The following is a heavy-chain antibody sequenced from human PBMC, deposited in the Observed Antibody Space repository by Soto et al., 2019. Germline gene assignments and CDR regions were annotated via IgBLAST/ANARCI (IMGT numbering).Heavy chain of an antibody. Sequence: QVQLVESGGGVVQPGRSLRLSCAASGFTFSSYAMHWVRQAPGKGLEWVAVISYDGSNKYYADSVKGRFTISRDNSKNTLYLQMNSLRAEDTAVYYCARVSMGSGWYGTFDYWGQGTLVTVSS. J-gene: IGHJ4*02. V-gene: IGHV3-30-3*01. CDR3: ARVSMGSGWYGTFDY. CDR1: GFTFSSYA. D-gene: IGHD6-19*01. CDR2: ISYDGSNK.